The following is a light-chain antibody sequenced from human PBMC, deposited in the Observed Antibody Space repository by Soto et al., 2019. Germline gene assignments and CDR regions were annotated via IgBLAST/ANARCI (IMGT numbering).Light chain of an antibody. V-gene: IGKV4-1*01. CDR1: QSVLYSSNNKNY. CDR2: WAS. J-gene: IGKJ4*01. Sequence: DIVMTQSPDSLAVSLGERATINCKSSQSVLYSSNNKNYLAWYQLEPGQPPKLLIYWASTRESGVPERFSGSESGTDFTLTISSLQAEDVAIYYCQQYYTTPLTFGGGTRVEIK. CDR3: QQYYTTPLT.